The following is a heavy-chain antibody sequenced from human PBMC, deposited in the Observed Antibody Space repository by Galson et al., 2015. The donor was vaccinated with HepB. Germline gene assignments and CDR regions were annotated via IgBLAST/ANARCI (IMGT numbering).Heavy chain of an antibody. CDR2: ISNSNTYT. J-gene: IGHJ4*02. Sequence: SLRLSCAVSGFSFSDYYMSWIRQAPGKGLEWVSYISNSNTYTNYADSVKGRFTISRDNAKKSLYLQMNSLRAEDTAVYYCARGRVPAVADFDYWGRGTLVTVSS. CDR3: ARGRVPAVADFDY. D-gene: IGHD6-19*01. V-gene: IGHV3-11*06. CDR1: GFSFSDYY.